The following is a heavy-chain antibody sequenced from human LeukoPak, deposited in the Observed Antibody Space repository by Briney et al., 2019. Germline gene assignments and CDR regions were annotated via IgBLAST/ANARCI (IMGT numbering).Heavy chain of an antibody. CDR3: ARGLPGGLDP. D-gene: IGHD5-18*01. V-gene: IGHV3-13*01. J-gene: IGHJ5*02. CDR1: GFTFSAYD. Sequence: GGSLRLSCAASGFTFSAYDMHWVRQAPGKGLEWVSGIGFAGDTNYADSVKGRFTISRQNAKNSLYLQMNYLTYGDTAMYFCARGLPGGLDPWGQGTLVTVSS. CDR2: IGFAGDT.